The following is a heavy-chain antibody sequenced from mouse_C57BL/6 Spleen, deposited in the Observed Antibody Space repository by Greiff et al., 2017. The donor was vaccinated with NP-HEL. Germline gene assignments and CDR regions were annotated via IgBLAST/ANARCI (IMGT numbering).Heavy chain of an antibody. V-gene: IGHV3-6*01. CDR1: GYSITSGYY. CDR3: ARGDYGSSY. CDR2: ISYDGSN. J-gene: IGHJ3*01. Sequence: EVKLVESGPGLVKPSQSLSLTCSVTGYSITSGYYWNWIRQFPGNKLEWMGYISYDGSNNYNPSLKNRISITRDTSKNQFFLKLNSVTTEDTATYYCARGDYGSSYWGQGTLVTVSA. D-gene: IGHD1-1*01.